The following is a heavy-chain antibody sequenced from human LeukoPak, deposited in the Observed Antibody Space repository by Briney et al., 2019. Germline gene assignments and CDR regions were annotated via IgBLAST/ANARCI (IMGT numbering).Heavy chain of an antibody. CDR1: GGPFSTYY. CDR2: INHNKST. V-gene: IGHV4-34*01. D-gene: IGHD6-6*01. Sequence: SETLSLTCAVYGGPFSTYYWTWIRQSPGKGLEWIGEINHNKSTNYNPSLKSRVTISVDTSKNQFSLNLTSVTAADTAVYYCAHSSSSLPTDSWGQGSLVIVPS. CDR3: AHSSSSLPTDS. J-gene: IGHJ4*02.